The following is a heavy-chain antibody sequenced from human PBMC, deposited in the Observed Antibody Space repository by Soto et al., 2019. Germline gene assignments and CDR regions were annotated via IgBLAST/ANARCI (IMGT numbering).Heavy chain of an antibody. D-gene: IGHD2-8*01. CDR3: AKELEIVLMVHAASDS. CDR2: ISGGGSTA. Sequence: RAVSLSCAACVFKSASSGVNCVRLARREGLEWVSAISGGGSTAYYADSVKGRFTISRDNSRNTVHLQIDSLRVEDTAIYYCAKELEIVLMVHAASDSWGQGIPVTGSS. V-gene: IGHV3-23*01. CDR1: VFKSASSG. J-gene: IGHJ4*02.